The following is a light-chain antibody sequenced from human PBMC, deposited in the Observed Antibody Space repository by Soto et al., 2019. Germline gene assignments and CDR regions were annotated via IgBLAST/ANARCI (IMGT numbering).Light chain of an antibody. Sequence: QSALTQPASVSGSPGQSITISCTGTSSDVGGYHYVSWYQQHPGKAPKLMIYDVTNRPSGVSYRFSGSRSGNTASLTISGLQAEDEAVYYCSSYTSSRTYVIFGGGTKLTVL. CDR2: DVT. J-gene: IGLJ2*01. CDR1: SSDVGGYHY. V-gene: IGLV2-14*01. CDR3: SSYTSSRTYVI.